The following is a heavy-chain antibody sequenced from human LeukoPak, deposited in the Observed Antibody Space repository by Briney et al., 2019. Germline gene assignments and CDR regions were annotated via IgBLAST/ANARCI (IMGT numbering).Heavy chain of an antibody. D-gene: IGHD4-17*01. J-gene: IGHJ6*03. Sequence: PGGSLRLSCAASGFTFSGSAMHWVRQASGKGLEWVGRIRSKANSYATAYAASVKGRFTISRDDSKNTAYLQMNSLKTEDTAVYYCTRHTVTSYYYYYYMDVWGKGTTVTVSS. V-gene: IGHV3-73*01. CDR3: TRHTVTSYYYYYYMDV. CDR1: GFTFSGSA. CDR2: IRSKANSYAT.